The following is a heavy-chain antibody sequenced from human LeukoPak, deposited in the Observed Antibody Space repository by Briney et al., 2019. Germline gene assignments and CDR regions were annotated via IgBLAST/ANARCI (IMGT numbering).Heavy chain of an antibody. J-gene: IGHJ3*02. D-gene: IGHD6-6*01. CDR1: GFTFSSYS. CDR2: ISSSSSTI. V-gene: IGHV3-48*04. Sequence: GGSLRLSCAASGFTFSSYSMNWVRQAPGKGLEWVSYISSSSSTIYYADSVKGRFTISRDNAKNSLYLQMNSLRAEDTAVYYCAREVSSIAAQAVGDAFDIWGQGTMVTVSS. CDR3: AREVSSIAAQAVGDAFDI.